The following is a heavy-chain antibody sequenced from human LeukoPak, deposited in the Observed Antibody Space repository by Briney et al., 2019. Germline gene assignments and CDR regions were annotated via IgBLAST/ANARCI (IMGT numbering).Heavy chain of an antibody. D-gene: IGHD3-9*01. CDR2: ITSSGSTI. V-gene: IGHV3-48*03. Sequence: GGSLRLSCAASGFTFSTYEMHWVRQAPGKGLEWVSYITSSGSTIYYADSVKGRFTISRDNAKNSLCLQMNSLRAEDTAIYYCATAAILNNWGQGTLVTVSS. CDR1: GFTFSTYE. J-gene: IGHJ4*02. CDR3: ATAAILNN.